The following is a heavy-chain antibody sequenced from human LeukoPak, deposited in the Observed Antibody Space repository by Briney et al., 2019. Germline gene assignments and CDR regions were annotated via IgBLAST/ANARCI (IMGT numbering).Heavy chain of an antibody. CDR3: ASDRVQYGLDV. J-gene: IGHJ6*02. CDR1: GFTFSSYA. CDR2: ISYDGSNK. V-gene: IGHV3-30-3*01. Sequence: GGSLRLSCAASGFTFSSYAMHWVRQAPGKGLEWVAVISYDGSNKYYADSVKGRFTISRDNAKNTLNLQMNSLRAEDTAVYYCASDRVQYGLDVWGQGTTVSVSS.